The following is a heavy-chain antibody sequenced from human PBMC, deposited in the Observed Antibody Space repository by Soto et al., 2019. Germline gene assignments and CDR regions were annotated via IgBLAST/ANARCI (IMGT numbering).Heavy chain of an antibody. J-gene: IGHJ4*02. Sequence: SETLSLTCTVSGGSISSGGYYWSWIRQHPGKGLEWIGYIYYSGSTYYNPSLKSRVTISVDTSKNQFSLKLSSVTAADTAVYYCARDHEQAFDYCGQGTLVTVSS. CDR3: ARDHEQAFDY. V-gene: IGHV4-31*03. CDR1: GGSISSGGYY. CDR2: IYYSGST.